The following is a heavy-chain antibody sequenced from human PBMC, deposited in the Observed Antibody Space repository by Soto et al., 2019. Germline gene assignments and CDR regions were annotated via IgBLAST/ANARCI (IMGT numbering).Heavy chain of an antibody. V-gene: IGHV4-59*01. CDR3: ERGRYSSLPDF. Sequence: SETLSLTYTVSGGSISSYYWSWIRQSPGKGLEWIGYIYYSGSTNYNPSLKSRVTISVDTSKNQFSLKLSSVTAADTAVYYCERGRYSSLPDFWGQGTLVTVSS. CDR2: IYYSGST. CDR1: GGSISSYY. J-gene: IGHJ4*02. D-gene: IGHD6-19*01.